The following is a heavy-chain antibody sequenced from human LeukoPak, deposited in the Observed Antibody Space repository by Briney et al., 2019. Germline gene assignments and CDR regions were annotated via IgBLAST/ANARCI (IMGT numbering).Heavy chain of an antibody. CDR3: ARHVPSGWYYFDY. D-gene: IGHD6-19*01. J-gene: IGHJ4*02. Sequence: PSETLSLTCTVSGGSISSGGYYWSWIRQPPGKGLEWIGYIYHSGSTYYNPSLKSRVTIPVDTSKNQFSLKLSSVTAADTAVYYCARHVPSGWYYFDYWGQGTLVTVSS. CDR1: GGSISSGGYY. CDR2: IYHSGST. V-gene: IGHV4-30-2*01.